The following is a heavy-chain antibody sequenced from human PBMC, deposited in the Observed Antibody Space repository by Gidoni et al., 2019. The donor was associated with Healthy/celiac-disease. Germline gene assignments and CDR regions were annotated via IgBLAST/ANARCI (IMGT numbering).Heavy chain of an antibody. CDR3: ASTGGPLGMDV. J-gene: IGHJ6*02. D-gene: IGHD1-26*01. CDR2: IYYSGST. Sequence: QLQLQESGPGLVKLSETLSLTCTVSGGSISSSSYYWGWIRQPPGKGLEWIGSIYYSGSTYYNPSLKSRVTISVDTSKNQFSLKLSSVTAADTAVYYCASTGGPLGMDVWGQGTTVTVSS. V-gene: IGHV4-39*01. CDR1: GGSISSSSYY.